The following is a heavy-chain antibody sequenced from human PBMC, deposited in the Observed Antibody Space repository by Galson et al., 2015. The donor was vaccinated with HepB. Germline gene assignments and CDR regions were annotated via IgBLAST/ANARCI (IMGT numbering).Heavy chain of an antibody. CDR3: AKDTGGHLPSTSDRERGSYGAFDV. CDR2: ISWDSGSL. CDR1: GFRFDDYA. Sequence: SLRLSCAASGFRFDDYALHWVRQVQGKGLEWVSGISWDSGSLDYVDSVKGRFTISRDNRRRALYMQMNSLREEDTALYFCAKDTGGHLPSTSDRERGSYGAFDVWGRGTMVIVSS. J-gene: IGHJ3*01. D-gene: IGHD3-16*01. V-gene: IGHV3-9*01.